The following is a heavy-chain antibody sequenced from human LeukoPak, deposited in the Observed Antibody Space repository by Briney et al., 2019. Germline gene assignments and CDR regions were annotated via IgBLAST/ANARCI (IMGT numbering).Heavy chain of an antibody. CDR3: ARGGVWGSYRPLNWFDP. V-gene: IGHV1-69*05. CDR1: GGTFSSYA. J-gene: IGHJ5*02. Sequence: SVKVSCKASGGTFSSYAISWVRQAPGQGLEWMGGMVPIFGTANYAQKFQGRVTITTDESTSTAYMERSMLRSEDTAVYYGARGGVWGSYRPLNWFDPWGQGTLVTVSS. CDR2: MVPIFGTA. D-gene: IGHD3-16*02.